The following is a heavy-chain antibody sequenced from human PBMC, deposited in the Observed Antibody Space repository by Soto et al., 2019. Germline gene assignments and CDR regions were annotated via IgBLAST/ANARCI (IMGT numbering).Heavy chain of an antibody. CDR2: IIPLFDTT. CDR3: VLQLQRCITI. CDR1: GGTLNAYA. D-gene: IGHD3-10*01. J-gene: IGHJ4*02. V-gene: IGHV1-69*06. Sequence: SVKVSFKASGGTLNAYAITWVRQAPGQGLEWMGGIIPLFDTTDYAQKFQGRVTITADKSRSRAYMELSSLRCEDTAVYYCVLQLQRCITIWGQGPPVPAS.